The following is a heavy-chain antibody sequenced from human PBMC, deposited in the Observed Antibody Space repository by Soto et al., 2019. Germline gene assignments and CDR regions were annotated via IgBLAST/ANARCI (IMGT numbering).Heavy chain of an antibody. Sequence: EVQLVESGGGLVQPGGSLRLSCAASGFTFSSYWMSWVRQAPGKGLEWVANIKQDGSEKYYVDSVKGRFTISRDNAKNSLYLKINSLRAEDTAVYYCARQWRYYYDSSGYYYEGPYYFDYGGQGTLVTVSS. J-gene: IGHJ4*02. CDR2: IKQDGSEK. CDR3: ARQWRYYYDSSGYYYEGPYYFDY. V-gene: IGHV3-7*01. CDR1: GFTFSSYW. D-gene: IGHD3-22*01.